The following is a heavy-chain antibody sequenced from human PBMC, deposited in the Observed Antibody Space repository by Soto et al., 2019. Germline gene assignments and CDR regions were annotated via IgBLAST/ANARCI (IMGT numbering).Heavy chain of an antibody. CDR1: GFTFSSYG. J-gene: IGHJ6*02. CDR2: ISYDGSNK. CDR3: AKSTEYSSSWEDYYYYGMDV. D-gene: IGHD6-13*01. V-gene: IGHV3-30*18. Sequence: QVQLVESGGGVVQPGRSLRLSCAASGFTFSSYGMHWVRQAPGKGLEWVAVISYDGSNKYYADSVKGRFTISRDNSKNTRYLQMNSLRAEDTAVYYCAKSTEYSSSWEDYYYYGMDVWGQGTTVTVSS.